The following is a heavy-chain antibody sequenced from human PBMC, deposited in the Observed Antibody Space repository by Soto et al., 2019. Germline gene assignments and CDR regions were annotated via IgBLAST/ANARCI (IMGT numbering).Heavy chain of an antibody. CDR2: RYYIGIP. Sequence: HVQLQESGPGPVTPSQTLSLSCTVSGVSITSCSYYWTWVRQSPGKGLGWIGYRYYIGIPYYNPSRYGCCTISVATSNIHFDQKVPTVTAAYTAVYFCVRGGYDTSGQTFIGRVHDSCGEGTLVTASS. CDR3: VRGGYDTSGQTFIGRVHDS. J-gene: IGHJ4*02. CDR1: GVSITSCSYY. V-gene: IGHV4-30-4*01. D-gene: IGHD3-22*01.